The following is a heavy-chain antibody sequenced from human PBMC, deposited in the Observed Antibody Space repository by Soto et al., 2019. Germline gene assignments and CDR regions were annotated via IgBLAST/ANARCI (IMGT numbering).Heavy chain of an antibody. J-gene: IGHJ6*02. D-gene: IGHD6-13*01. CDR3: AREGGSSSWYYYYGMDV. Sequence: QVQLQESGPGLVKPSETLSLTCTVSGGSISSYYWNWIRQPPGKGLEWIGYIYYSGSTNYNPSLKSRVTISVDTAKNQFALKLSSVTAADTAVYYCAREGGSSSWYYYYGMDVWGQGTTVTVSS. CDR2: IYYSGST. V-gene: IGHV4-59*01. CDR1: GGSISSYY.